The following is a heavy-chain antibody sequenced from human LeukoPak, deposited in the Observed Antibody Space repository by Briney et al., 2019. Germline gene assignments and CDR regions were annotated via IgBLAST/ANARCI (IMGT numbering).Heavy chain of an antibody. V-gene: IGHV3-23*01. D-gene: IGHD3-10*01. CDR3: AKAVRSMVTGGGYFDS. J-gene: IGHJ4*02. CDR1: GFAFSNYA. Sequence: GGSLRLSCAASGFAFSNYAMRWVRQAPGKGLEWVSSICGGGDSRYYADSVLGRFTISRDNSKNTLYLQMNSLRAEDTAVYYCAKAVRSMVTGGGYFDSWGQGTLVTVSS. CDR2: ICGGGDSR.